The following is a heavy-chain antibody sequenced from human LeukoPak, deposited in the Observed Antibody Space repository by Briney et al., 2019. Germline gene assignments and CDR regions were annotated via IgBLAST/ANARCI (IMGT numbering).Heavy chain of an antibody. CDR1: GFTFSAYG. V-gene: IGHV3-30*02. D-gene: IGHD3-10*01. CDR3: ANLPRWSGDLFIDY. CDR2: IRFDGSNK. J-gene: IGHJ4*02. Sequence: GGSLRLSCAASGFTFSAYGMHWVRQAPGRGLEWVAFIRFDGSNKYYADSVKGRFIISRDDSRNMLYLQRNSLRIEDTAVYYCANLPRWSGDLFIDYWGQGTPATVSS.